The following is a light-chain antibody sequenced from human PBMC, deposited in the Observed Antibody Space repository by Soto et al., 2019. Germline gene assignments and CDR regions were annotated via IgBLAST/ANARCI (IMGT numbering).Light chain of an antibody. J-gene: IGLJ1*01. CDR1: SSDVGGYNY. CDR3: CSYAGSYTFYV. CDR2: DVS. V-gene: IGLV2-11*01. Sequence: QSVLTHPLSVSGSPGQSVTISCTGTSSDVGGYNYVSWYQQHPGKAPKLMIYDVSKRPSGVPDRFSGSKSGNTASPTISGLQAEDEADYYCCSYAGSYTFYVFGTGTKVTVL.